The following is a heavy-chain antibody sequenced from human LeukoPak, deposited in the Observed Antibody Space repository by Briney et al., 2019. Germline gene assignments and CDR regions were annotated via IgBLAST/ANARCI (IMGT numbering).Heavy chain of an antibody. CDR2: IYYSGST. CDR1: GGSISSYY. V-gene: IGHV4-59*08. J-gene: IGHJ5*02. CDR3: ARHHTSGWLQFNWFDP. Sequence: SETLSLTCTVSGGSISSYYWSWIRQPPGKGLEWIGYIYYSGSTNYNPSLKSRVTISVDTSKNQFSLKLSSVTAADTAVYYCARHHTSGWLQFNWFDPWGQGTLVTVSS. D-gene: IGHD5-24*01.